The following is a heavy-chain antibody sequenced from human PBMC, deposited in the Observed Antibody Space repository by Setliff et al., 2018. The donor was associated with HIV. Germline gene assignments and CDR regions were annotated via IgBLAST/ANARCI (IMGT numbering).Heavy chain of an antibody. J-gene: IGHJ4*02. V-gene: IGHV3-11*04. CDR3: VRDYMWAFDY. CDR1: GFTFSDYY. CDR2: IYDSGDI. D-gene: IGHD1-26*01. Sequence: LRLSCAASGFTFSDYYMSWIRQAPGKGLEWVSRIYDSGDIWYADSVRGRFTISRDNTKNSLYLQMNNLRAEDTAVYYCVRDYMWAFDYWGQGTLVTVSS.